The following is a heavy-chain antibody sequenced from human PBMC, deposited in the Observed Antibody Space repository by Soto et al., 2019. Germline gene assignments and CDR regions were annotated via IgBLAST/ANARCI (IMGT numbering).Heavy chain of an antibody. Sequence: LSLTCAVSGGSISSGGYSWSWIRQPPGKGLEWIGYIYHSGSTYYNPSLKSRVTISVDRSKNQFSLKLSSVTAADTAVYYCARELGYCSSTSCYDWFDPWGQGTLVTVSS. CDR1: GGSISSGGYS. CDR2: IYHSGST. V-gene: IGHV4-30-2*01. D-gene: IGHD2-2*01. J-gene: IGHJ5*02. CDR3: ARELGYCSSTSCYDWFDP.